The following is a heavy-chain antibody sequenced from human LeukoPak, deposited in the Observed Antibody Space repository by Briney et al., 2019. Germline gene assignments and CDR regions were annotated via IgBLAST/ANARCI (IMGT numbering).Heavy chain of an antibody. J-gene: IGHJ3*02. CDR3: ARDSNYDIIGYYPFDI. D-gene: IGHD3-22*01. Sequence: SETLSLTCTVSGGSISSYYWSWIRQPPGKGLEWIGYIYYSGSTNYNPSLKSRVTISVDTSKNQFSLKLSSVTAADTAVYYCARDSNYDIIGYYPFDIWGQGTMVTVSS. CDR1: GGSISSYY. CDR2: IYYSGST. V-gene: IGHV4-59*01.